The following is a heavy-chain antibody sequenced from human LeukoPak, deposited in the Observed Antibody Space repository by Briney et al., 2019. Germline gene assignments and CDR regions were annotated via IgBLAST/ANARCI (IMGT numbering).Heavy chain of an antibody. Sequence: GESLKISCTASGYNFANSWIGWVRQVPGKGLEWMGDIYPRDSDTRFSPSFLGQVTLSADTSINTAYLQWDSLAAADTAMYYCARRGGAFDIWGQGTMVTVSS. V-gene: IGHV5-51*01. CDR3: ARRGGAFDI. CDR2: IYPRDSDT. CDR1: GYNFANSW. D-gene: IGHD4-23*01. J-gene: IGHJ3*02.